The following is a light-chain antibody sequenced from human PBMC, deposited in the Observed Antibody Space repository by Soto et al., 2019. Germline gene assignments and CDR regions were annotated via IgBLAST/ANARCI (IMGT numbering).Light chain of an antibody. Sequence: EIVLTQSPGTLSVSPGDRVTLSCRASQSISINLAWYQHKPGQAPRLLIHGASTRATGVPARISGSGSGTEFTLTISSLQSEDFAVYYCQQYYNWPRTFGQGTRLEI. V-gene: IGKV3D-15*01. CDR3: QQYYNWPRT. J-gene: IGKJ5*01. CDR2: GAS. CDR1: QSISIN.